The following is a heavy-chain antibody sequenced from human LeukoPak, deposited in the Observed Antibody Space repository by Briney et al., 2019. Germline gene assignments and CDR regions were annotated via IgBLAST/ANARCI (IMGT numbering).Heavy chain of an antibody. Sequence: GRSLRLSCAASGFTFSSYWMHWIRQAPGKGLVWVSRINSDGSSTSYADSVKGRFTISRDNAKNTLYLQMNSLRAEDTAVYYCAREITIFGVVGWFDPWGQGTLVTVSS. CDR2: INSDGSST. V-gene: IGHV3-74*01. CDR3: AREITIFGVVGWFDP. D-gene: IGHD3-3*01. J-gene: IGHJ5*02. CDR1: GFTFSSYW.